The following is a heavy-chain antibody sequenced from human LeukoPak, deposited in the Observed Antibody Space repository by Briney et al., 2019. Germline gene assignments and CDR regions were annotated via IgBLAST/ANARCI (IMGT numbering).Heavy chain of an antibody. Sequence: PGGFLRLSCVASGFTFDDYEMSWVRQAPGKGLEWVSGINWNGGSTGYADSVKGRFTISRDNAKNSLYLQMNSLRAEDTALYYCNGYCSSASCYSDMDVWGQGTTVTVSS. CDR1: GFTFDDYE. CDR2: INWNGGST. J-gene: IGHJ6*02. D-gene: IGHD2-2*02. CDR3: NGYCSSASCYSDMDV. V-gene: IGHV3-20*04.